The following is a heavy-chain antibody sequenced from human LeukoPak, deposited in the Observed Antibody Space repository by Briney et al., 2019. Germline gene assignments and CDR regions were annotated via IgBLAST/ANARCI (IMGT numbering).Heavy chain of an antibody. J-gene: IGHJ5*02. V-gene: IGHV4-4*07. D-gene: IGHD1-1*01. CDR2: IYTSGST. CDR1: GGSISSYY. Sequence: SETLSLTCTVSGGSISSYYWSWVRQPAEKGREGIGRIYTSGSTNYNPSLTSRVTMSVDTSMNQFSLKLSSVTAADTAVYYCARDPGDGNWFDPWGQGTLVTVSS. CDR3: ARDPGDGNWFDP.